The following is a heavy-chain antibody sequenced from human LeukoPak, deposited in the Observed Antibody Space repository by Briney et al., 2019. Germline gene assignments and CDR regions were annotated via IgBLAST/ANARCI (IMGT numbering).Heavy chain of an antibody. J-gene: IGHJ6*03. V-gene: IGHV1-69*05. Sequence: SVKVSCKASGGTFSSYAISWVRQAPGQGLEWMGGIIPIFGTANYAQKFQGRVTITTDESTSTAYMELSSLRSEDTAVYYCASGIYYGSGSHYGSLYYYMDVWGKGTTVTVSS. CDR2: IIPIFGTA. CDR3: ASGIYYGSGSHYGSLYYYMDV. D-gene: IGHD3-10*01. CDR1: GGTFSSYA.